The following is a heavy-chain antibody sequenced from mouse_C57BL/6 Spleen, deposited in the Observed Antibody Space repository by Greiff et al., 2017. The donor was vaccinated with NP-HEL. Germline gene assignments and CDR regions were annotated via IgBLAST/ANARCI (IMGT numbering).Heavy chain of an antibody. V-gene: IGHV1-42*01. D-gene: IGHD2-4*01. CDR2: INPSTGGT. Sequence: EVQLQQSGPELVKPGASVKISCKASGYSFTGYYMNWVKQSPEKSLEWIGEINPSTGGTTYNQKFKAKATLTVDKSSSTAYMQLKSLTSEDSAVYYCARLIYYDYDRSFYAMDYWGQGTSVTVSS. CDR1: GYSFTGYY. J-gene: IGHJ4*01. CDR3: ARLIYYDYDRSFYAMDY.